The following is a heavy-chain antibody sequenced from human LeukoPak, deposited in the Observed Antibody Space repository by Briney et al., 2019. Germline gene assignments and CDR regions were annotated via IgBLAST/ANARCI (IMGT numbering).Heavy chain of an antibody. V-gene: IGHV4-59*08. J-gene: IGHJ4*02. D-gene: IGHD6-19*01. Sequence: PSETLSLTCTVSGGSISTYYWSWIRQPPGKGLEWIGYIYYSGSTNYNPSLKSRVTISVDTSKNQFSLNLTSVTAADTAVYYCARRRGTSGTVEYWGQGTLVTVSS. CDR1: GGSISTYY. CDR2: IYYSGST. CDR3: ARRRGTSGTVEY.